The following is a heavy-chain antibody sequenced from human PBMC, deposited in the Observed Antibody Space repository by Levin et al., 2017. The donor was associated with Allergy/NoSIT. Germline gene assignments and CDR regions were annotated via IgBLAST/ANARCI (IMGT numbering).Heavy chain of an antibody. J-gene: IGHJ4*02. D-gene: IGHD3-10*01. CDR2: INPNSDTT. CDR1: GYTFTGYY. Sequence: ASVKVSCKASGYTFTGYYINWVRQAPGQGLEWMGWINPNSDTTNYAQKFQGRVTMTSDTSISTAYMELNRLRSDDTAVYYCARSQLYGSGSYFFYWGQGTLVTVSS. V-gene: IGHV1-2*02. CDR3: ARSQLYGSGSYFFY.